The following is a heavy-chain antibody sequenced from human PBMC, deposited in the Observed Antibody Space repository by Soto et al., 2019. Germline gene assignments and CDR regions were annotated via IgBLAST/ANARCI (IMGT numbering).Heavy chain of an antibody. Sequence: PSETLSLTCAVYGGSFSGYYWSWIRQPPGKGLEWIGEINHSGSTNYNPSLKSRVTISVDTSKNQFPLKLTSVTAADAAVYYCATMGATAGSYYFEYWGQGALVTVSS. CDR2: INHSGST. D-gene: IGHD1-26*01. J-gene: IGHJ4*02. V-gene: IGHV4-34*01. CDR1: GGSFSGYY. CDR3: ATMGATAGSYYFEY.